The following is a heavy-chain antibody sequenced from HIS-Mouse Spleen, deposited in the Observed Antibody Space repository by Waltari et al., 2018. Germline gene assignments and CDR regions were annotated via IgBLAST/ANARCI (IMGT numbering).Heavy chain of an antibody. D-gene: IGHD7-27*01. CDR3: ASGPLKLGIAGWNWFDP. J-gene: IGHJ5*02. CDR1: GYTFTGYY. CDR2: INPNSGGT. V-gene: IGHV1-2*02. Sequence: QVQLVQSGAEVKKPGASVKVSCKASGYTFTGYYMHWVRQAPGQGLEWMGWINPNSGGTNYAQKFQGRVTMTRDTSISTAYMELSRLRSDDTAVYYCASGPLKLGIAGWNWFDPWGQGTLVTVSS.